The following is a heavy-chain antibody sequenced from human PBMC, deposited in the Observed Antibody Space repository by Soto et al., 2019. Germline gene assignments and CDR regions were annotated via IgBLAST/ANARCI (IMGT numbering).Heavy chain of an antibody. J-gene: IGHJ4*02. V-gene: IGHV3-74*01. Sequence: GGSLRLSCAASGFTFSSYWMHWVRQAPGKGLVWVSRINSDGSSTSYADSVKGRFTISRDNAKNTLYLQMNSLRAEDTAVYYCARAPKGVAVAGTRGQFDYWGQGTLVTVSS. CDR2: INSDGSST. CDR1: GFTFSSYW. D-gene: IGHD6-19*01. CDR3: ARAPKGVAVAGTRGQFDY.